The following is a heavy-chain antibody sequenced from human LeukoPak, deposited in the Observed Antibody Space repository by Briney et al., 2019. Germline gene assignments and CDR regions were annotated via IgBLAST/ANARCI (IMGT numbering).Heavy chain of an antibody. D-gene: IGHD4-17*01. J-gene: IGHJ3*02. CDR1: GGSISSGSYY. CDR3: ARTGNYGDYAGLIDI. Sequence: PSETLSLTCTVSGGSISSGSYYWSWIRQPAGKGLEWIGRIYTSGSTNYNPSLKSRVTTSVDTSKNQFSLKLSSVTAADTAVYYCARTGNYGDYAGLIDIWGQGTMVTVSS. V-gene: IGHV4-61*02. CDR2: IYTSGST.